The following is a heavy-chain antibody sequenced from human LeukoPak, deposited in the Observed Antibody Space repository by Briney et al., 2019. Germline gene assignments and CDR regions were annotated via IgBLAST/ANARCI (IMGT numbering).Heavy chain of an antibody. D-gene: IGHD5-18*01. Sequence: SQTLSLTCTVSGGSISSGGYYWSWIRQPPGKALEGIGYIYYSGSTYYNPSLKSRVTISVDTSKNQFSLKLSSVTAADTAVYYCARRGYSYGYFNYWGQGTLVTVSS. J-gene: IGHJ4*02. V-gene: IGHV4-31*03. CDR1: GGSISSGGYY. CDR2: IYYSGST. CDR3: ARRGYSYGYFNY.